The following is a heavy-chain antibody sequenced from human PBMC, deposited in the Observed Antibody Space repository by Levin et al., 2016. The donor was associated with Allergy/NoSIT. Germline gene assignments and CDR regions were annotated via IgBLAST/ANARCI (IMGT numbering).Heavy chain of an antibody. CDR1: GFTFSNYA. CDR3: AKDMATPPNHDATSFDY. Sequence: GGSLRLSCAASGFTFSNYAMSWVRQAPGKGLECVSTISGSGGSTYYADSVKGRFTISRDSSKNTLYLHMNSLRAEDTAVYYCAKDMATPPNHDATSFDYWGQGTLVTVSS. CDR2: ISGSGGST. D-gene: IGHD5-24*01. V-gene: IGHV3-23*01. J-gene: IGHJ4*02.